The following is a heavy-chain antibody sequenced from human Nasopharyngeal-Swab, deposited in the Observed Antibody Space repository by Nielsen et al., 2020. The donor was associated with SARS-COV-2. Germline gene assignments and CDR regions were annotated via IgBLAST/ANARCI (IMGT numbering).Heavy chain of an antibody. CDR1: GFTFSSYG. J-gene: IGHJ4*02. Sequence: LSLTCAASGFTFSSYGMHWVRQAPGKGLEWVAVIWYDGSNKFYADSVKGRFTISRDNSKNTLYLQMNSLRAEDTAVYYCVREPRRWLLRGYYFDYWGQGTLVTVSS. CDR2: IWYDGSNK. V-gene: IGHV3-33*08. D-gene: IGHD3-22*01. CDR3: VREPRRWLLRGYYFDY.